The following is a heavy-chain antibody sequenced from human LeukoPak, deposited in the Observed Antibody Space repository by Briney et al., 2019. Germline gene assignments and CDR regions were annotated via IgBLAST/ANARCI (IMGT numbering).Heavy chain of an antibody. J-gene: IGHJ5*02. Sequence: GESLKISCKGSGYSFTSYWISWVRQMPGKGLEWMGRIDPSDSYTNYSPSFQGHVTISADKSISTAYLQWSSLKASDTAMYYCARHNSVVGIFEVVIIDWFDPWGQGTLVTVSS. V-gene: IGHV5-10-1*01. CDR3: ARHNSVVGIFEVVIIDWFDP. CDR2: IDPSDSYT. CDR1: GYSFTSYW. D-gene: IGHD3-3*01.